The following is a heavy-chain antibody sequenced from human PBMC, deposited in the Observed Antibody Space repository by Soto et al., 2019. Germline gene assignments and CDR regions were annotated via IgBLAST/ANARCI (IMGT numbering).Heavy chain of an antibody. CDR3: ARNQDYYDSSGYYDY. CDR1: WYTFTSYG. Sequence: ASGKVFCKASWYTFTSYGISLVRQAPGQGLEWMGWISAYNGNTNFAQKLQGRVTMTTDTSTSTAYMELRSLRSDDTAVYYCARNQDYYDSSGYYDYWGQGTLVTVSS. D-gene: IGHD3-22*01. V-gene: IGHV1-18*01. CDR2: ISAYNGNT. J-gene: IGHJ4*02.